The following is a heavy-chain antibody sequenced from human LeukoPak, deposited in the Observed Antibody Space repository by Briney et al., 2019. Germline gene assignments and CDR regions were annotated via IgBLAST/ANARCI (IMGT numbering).Heavy chain of an antibody. CDR1: GYTFTGYY. J-gene: IGHJ4*02. D-gene: IGHD3-22*01. CDR2: INPNSGGT. V-gene: IGHV1-2*02. Sequence: ASVKVSCKASGYTFTGYYMHWVRQAPGQGLEWMGWINPNSGGTIYAQKFQGRVTMTRDTSISTAYMELNRLRSDDTAVYYCARDRDYYDSSGYISQFDYWGQGTLVTVSS. CDR3: ARDRDYYDSSGYISQFDY.